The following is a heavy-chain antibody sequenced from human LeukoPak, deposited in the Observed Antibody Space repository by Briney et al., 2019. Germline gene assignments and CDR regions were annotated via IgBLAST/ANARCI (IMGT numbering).Heavy chain of an antibody. Sequence: GGSLRLSCVGSGFHFRTYNMNWVRQAPGQGLEWVSSISSSSSYIYYADSVKGRFTISRDNAKNSLYLEMNSLRAEDTAVYYCARDVGIAVAGLVYWGQGTLVTVSS. CDR2: ISSSSSYI. CDR1: GFHFRTYN. V-gene: IGHV3-21*01. J-gene: IGHJ4*02. CDR3: ARDVGIAVAGLVY. D-gene: IGHD6-19*01.